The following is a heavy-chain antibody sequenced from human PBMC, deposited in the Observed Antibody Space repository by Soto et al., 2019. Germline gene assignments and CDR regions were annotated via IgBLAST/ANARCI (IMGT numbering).Heavy chain of an antibody. D-gene: IGHD3-3*01. CDR1: GYTFTSYG. V-gene: IGHV1-18*01. J-gene: IGHJ6*02. CDR2: ISAYNGNT. Sequence: ASVKVSCKASGYTFTSYGISWVRQAPGQGLEWMGWISAYNGNTNYAQKLQGRVTMTTDTSTSTAYMELRSLRSDDTAVYYCARDGVGEWLLAYYYYYYGMDVWGQGTTVTVSS. CDR3: ARDGVGEWLLAYYYYYYGMDV.